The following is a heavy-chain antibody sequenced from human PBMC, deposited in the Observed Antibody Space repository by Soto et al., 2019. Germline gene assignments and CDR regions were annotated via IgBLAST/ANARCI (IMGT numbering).Heavy chain of an antibody. V-gene: IGHV1-69*01. CDR1: GGTFGSYA. J-gene: IGHJ6*02. CDR3: ARSQGSSTSLEIYYYYYYGMDV. D-gene: IGHD2-2*01. Sequence: QVQLLQSGAELKKPGSSVKVSCKASGGTFGSYAISWVRQAPGQGLEWMGGIIPSPGTANYAQKFQGRVTIAADESTSTAYMELSSLRSEDTAVYYCARSQGSSTSLEIYYYYYYGMDVWGQGTTVTVSS. CDR2: IIPSPGTA.